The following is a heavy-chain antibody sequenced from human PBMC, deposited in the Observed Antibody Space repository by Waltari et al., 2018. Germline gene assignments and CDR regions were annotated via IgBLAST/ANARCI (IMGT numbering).Heavy chain of an antibody. CDR1: GGPFSSYA. Sequence: QVQLVQSGAEVKQPGSSVKVSCKASGGPFSSYAIGRVRQAPGPGLEWMGGIIPIFGTANYAQKFQGRVTITADESTSTAYMELSSLRSEDTAVYYCACRTDYDFWSGYLNGMDVWGQGTTVTVSS. CDR2: IIPIFGTA. J-gene: IGHJ6*02. V-gene: IGHV1-69*01. CDR3: ACRTDYDFWSGYLNGMDV. D-gene: IGHD3-3*01.